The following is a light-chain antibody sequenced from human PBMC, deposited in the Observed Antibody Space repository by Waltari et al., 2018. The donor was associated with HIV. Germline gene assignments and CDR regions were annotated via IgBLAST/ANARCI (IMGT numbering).Light chain of an antibody. Sequence: QSVRTQPPSMSAAPGQRVTISCTASSSDIVAPSDVPWYQRLPGTAPKLLIYNNNNRPSGVPDRFSGSKSGTSASLAITGLQPEDEAEYFCQSYDNSLKVIFGGGTRLTVL. CDR3: QSYDNSLKVI. J-gene: IGLJ2*01. V-gene: IGLV1-40*01. CDR2: NNN. CDR1: SSDIVAPSD.